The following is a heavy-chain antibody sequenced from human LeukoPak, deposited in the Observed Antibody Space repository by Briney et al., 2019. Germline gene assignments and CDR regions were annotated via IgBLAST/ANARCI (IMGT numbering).Heavy chain of an antibody. Sequence: GASVKVSCKASGYTFLNFGITWVRQAPGQGLEWMGWISAHNGNTNYAQKFQGRVPMTTDTSTSTAYMELRSLRSDDTAVYYCARDLGPATATSAYWGQGTLVTVSS. D-gene: IGHD4-17*01. CDR2: ISAHNGNT. CDR1: GYTFLNFG. V-gene: IGHV1-18*01. CDR3: ARDLGPATATSAY. J-gene: IGHJ4*02.